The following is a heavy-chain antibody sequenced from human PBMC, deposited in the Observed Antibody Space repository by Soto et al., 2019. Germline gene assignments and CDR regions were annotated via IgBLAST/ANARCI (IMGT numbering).Heavy chain of an antibody. CDR1: GFTFISYG. CDR3: ARTLNEQQLGPYYYYYYGMDV. CDR2: IWYDGSNK. V-gene: IGHV3-33*01. Sequence: LSLTCAASGFTFISYGMHWVRQAPGKGLEWVAVIWYDGSNKYYADSVKGRFTISRDNSKNTLYLQMNSLRAEDTAVYYCARTLNEQQLGPYYYYYYGMDVWGQGTTVTVSS. D-gene: IGHD6-13*01. J-gene: IGHJ6*02.